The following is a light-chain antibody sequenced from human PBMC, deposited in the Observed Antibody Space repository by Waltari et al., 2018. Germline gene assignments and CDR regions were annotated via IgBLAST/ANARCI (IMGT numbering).Light chain of an antibody. CDR2: VNSDGRH. Sequence: QPVLTQPPSASASLGASVKLTCTLSRGHNNNAIAWHQQQPEKGPRFLMKVNSDGRHSKGDGSPDRFSGSSSGTEWYLIISSLHADDEADYYCQTWGTGTWVFGGGTRLTVL. J-gene: IGLJ3*02. CDR1: RGHNNNA. CDR3: QTWGTGTWV. V-gene: IGLV4-69*01.